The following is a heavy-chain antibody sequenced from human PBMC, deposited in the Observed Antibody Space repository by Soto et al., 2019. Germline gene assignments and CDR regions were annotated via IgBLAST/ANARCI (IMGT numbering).Heavy chain of an antibody. D-gene: IGHD2-2*01. J-gene: IGHJ6*02. CDR2: IDPSDSYT. Sequence: GESLKISCXGSGYSFTSYWISWVRQMPGKGLEWMGRIDPSDSYTNYSPSFQGHVTISADKSISTAYLQWSSLKASDTAMYYCARSMALDIVVVPAPSGYYYYGMDVWGQGTTVTVSS. V-gene: IGHV5-10-1*01. CDR1: GYSFTSYW. CDR3: ARSMALDIVVVPAPSGYYYYGMDV.